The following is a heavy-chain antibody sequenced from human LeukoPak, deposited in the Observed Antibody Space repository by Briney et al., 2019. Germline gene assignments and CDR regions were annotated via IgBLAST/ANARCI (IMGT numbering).Heavy chain of an antibody. CDR1: GLTFSSYA. D-gene: IGHD3-9*01. V-gene: IGHV3-23*01. CDR2: ISGSGGST. J-gene: IGHJ4*02. Sequence: PGGSLRLSCAASGLTFSSYAMSWVRQAPGKGLEWASAISGSGGSTYYADSVKGRFTISRDNSKNTLYLQMNSLRAEDTAVYYCAKEYDILTGHSSWGQGTLVTVSS. CDR3: AKEYDILTGHSS.